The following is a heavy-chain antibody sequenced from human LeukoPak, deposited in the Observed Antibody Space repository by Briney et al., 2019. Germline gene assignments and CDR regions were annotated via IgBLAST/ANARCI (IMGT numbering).Heavy chain of an antibody. CDR3: ARDKYCSGGSCYSRFGFDY. V-gene: IGHV3-73*01. CDR2: IRSTANGYAT. D-gene: IGHD2-15*01. CDR1: GFTFSGSA. J-gene: IGHJ4*02. Sequence: GGSLRLSRAASGFTFSGSALHWVRQASGKGLEWVGRIRSTANGYATAYAASVKGRFTISRDDSKNTAYLQMDSLKTEDTAVYYCARDKYCSGGSCYSRFGFDYWGQGTLVTVSS.